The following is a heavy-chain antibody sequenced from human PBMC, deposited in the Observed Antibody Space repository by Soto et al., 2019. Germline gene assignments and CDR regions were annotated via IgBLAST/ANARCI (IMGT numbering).Heavy chain of an antibody. D-gene: IGHD2-15*01. CDR3: ARTYCSGGSCYSGQFDY. CDR2: ISGYNDNT. V-gene: IGHV1-18*01. J-gene: IGHJ4*02. Sequence: QVRVVQSGGEVKKPGASVKVSCKASGYIFTSYGISWVRQAPGQGLEWLGWISGYNDNTNYAQKFQGRVTMTTDTSTSTAYLDLRSLRSDDTAVYYCARTYCSGGSCYSGQFDYWGQGTLVTVSS. CDR1: GYIFTSYG.